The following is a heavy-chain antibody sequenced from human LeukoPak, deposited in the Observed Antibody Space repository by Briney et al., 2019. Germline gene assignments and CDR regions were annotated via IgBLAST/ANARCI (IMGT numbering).Heavy chain of an antibody. CDR3: ARNNLHYYYMDV. J-gene: IGHJ6*03. V-gene: IGHV4-38-2*02. Sequence: SETLSLTCTVSGYSISSGFYWGWIRQPPGKGLEWIGSIYHTGSTYSNPSLKSRVTISVDTSKNQFSLKLSSVTAADAAVYYCARNNLHYYYMDVWGKGTTVTVSS. CDR2: IYHTGST. CDR1: GYSISSGFY.